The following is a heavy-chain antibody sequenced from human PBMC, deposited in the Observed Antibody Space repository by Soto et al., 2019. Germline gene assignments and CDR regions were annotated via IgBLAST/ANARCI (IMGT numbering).Heavy chain of an antibody. CDR3: ARAARLGYCSGGSCYYLDYYYYGMDV. CDR1: GGTFSSYA. J-gene: IGHJ6*02. V-gene: IGHV1-69*06. D-gene: IGHD2-15*01. Sequence: ASVKVSCKASGGTFSSYAISWVRQAPGQGLEWMGGIIPIFGTANYAQKFQGRVTITADKSTSTAYMELSSLRSEDTAVYYCARAARLGYCSGGSCYYLDYYYYGMDVWGQGTTVTVSS. CDR2: IIPIFGTA.